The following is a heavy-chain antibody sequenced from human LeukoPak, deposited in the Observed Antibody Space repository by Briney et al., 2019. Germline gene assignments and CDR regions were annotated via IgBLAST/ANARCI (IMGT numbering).Heavy chain of an antibody. V-gene: IGHV5-51*01. CDR1: GYSFTSYW. CDR2: IYPGDSDT. J-gene: IGHJ5*02. D-gene: IGHD6-13*01. CDR3: ARIIAEEAAAAGTGWFDP. Sequence: GESLQISCQGSGYSFTSYWIGWVRQMPGKGLEWMGIIYPGDSDTRYSPSFQGQVTIPADKSISTAYLQWSSLKASDTATYYCARIIAEEAAAAGTGWFDPWGQGTLVTVSS.